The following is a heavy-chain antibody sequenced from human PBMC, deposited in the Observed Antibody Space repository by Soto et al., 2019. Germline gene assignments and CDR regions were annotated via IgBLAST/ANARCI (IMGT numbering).Heavy chain of an antibody. CDR2: VSVSGGTT. CDR3: GKGINLFGVAPPLAPSDY. V-gene: IGHV3-23*01. D-gene: IGHD3-3*02. CDR1: GFTFSSYA. J-gene: IGHJ4*01. Sequence: PGGSLRLSCAASGFTFSSYAMSWVRQAPGKGLEWVSTVSVSGGTTYYADSVKGRFTISRDNPKNTLYLQMNSLRVEDTAAYYCGKGINLFGVAPPLAPSDYWGQEPLSPSPQ.